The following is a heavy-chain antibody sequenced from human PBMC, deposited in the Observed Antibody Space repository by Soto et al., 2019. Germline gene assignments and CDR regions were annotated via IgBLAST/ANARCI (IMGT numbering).Heavy chain of an antibody. J-gene: IGHJ4*02. D-gene: IGHD6-19*01. CDR2: IDYGGDRT. CDR3: ARDATVEVAADDY. V-gene: IGHV3-23*01. CDR1: GFTFRSYH. Sequence: EVQLLESGGDLVQPGGSLRLSCAGSGFTFRSYHMTWVRRPPGKGLAWVSSIDYGGDRTYYADSVRGRFTISRDNAKDTLYLQMNSLRAEYTAVYYCARDATVEVAADDYWGQGTLVTVSS.